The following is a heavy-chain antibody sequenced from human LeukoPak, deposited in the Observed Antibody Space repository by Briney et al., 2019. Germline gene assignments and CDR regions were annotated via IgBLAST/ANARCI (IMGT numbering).Heavy chain of an antibody. D-gene: IGHD3-3*01. Sequence: GGSLRLSCAASGFTFDDYGMSWVRQAPGKGLEWVSGINWNGGSTGYADSVKGRFTISRDNGKNSLYLQMNSLRAEDTALYYCARDRFLEWEYYYYYMDVWGKGTTVTVSS. CDR2: INWNGGST. CDR3: ARDRFLEWEYYYYYMDV. J-gene: IGHJ6*03. V-gene: IGHV3-20*04. CDR1: GFTFDDYG.